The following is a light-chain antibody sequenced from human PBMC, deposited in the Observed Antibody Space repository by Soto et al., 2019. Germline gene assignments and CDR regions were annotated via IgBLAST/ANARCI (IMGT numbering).Light chain of an antibody. Sequence: QSALTQPASVSGSPGQSITISCTGTSSDIGAYNYVSWYQQYPGKAPKLVIYDVNNRPSGVSSRFSGSKSGNTASLSLSGLQAEDEADYYCSSYTSGSTPVVFGGGTKLTVL. J-gene: IGLJ2*01. CDR1: SSDIGAYNY. V-gene: IGLV2-14*01. CDR2: DVN. CDR3: SSYTSGSTPVV.